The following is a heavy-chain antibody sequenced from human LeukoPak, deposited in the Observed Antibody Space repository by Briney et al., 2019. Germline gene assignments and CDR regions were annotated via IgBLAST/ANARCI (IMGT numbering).Heavy chain of an antibody. Sequence: SETLSLTCTVSGGSISDDYWSWIRQPLGKGLEWIGHISYSGSTNYNPSLKSRVTMSVDTSKSQFSLKLSSVTAADTAVYYCARPSTLYAGFDYWGQGTLVTVSS. CDR1: GGSISDDY. J-gene: IGHJ4*02. D-gene: IGHD5/OR15-5a*01. V-gene: IGHV4-59*13. CDR2: ISYSGST. CDR3: ARPSTLYAGFDY.